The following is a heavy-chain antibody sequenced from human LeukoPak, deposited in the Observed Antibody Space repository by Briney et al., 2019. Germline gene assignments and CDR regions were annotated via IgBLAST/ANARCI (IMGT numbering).Heavy chain of an antibody. CDR3: ARDAGYDSSGSPAFDY. D-gene: IGHD3-22*01. CDR2: IYYSGST. Sequence: SETLSLTCTVSGGSISSYYWSWIRQPPGKGLEWIGYIYYSGSTNYNPSLKSRVTISVDTSKNQFSLKLSSVTAADTAVYYCARDAGYDSSGSPAFDYWGQGTLVTVSS. V-gene: IGHV4-59*01. CDR1: GGSISSYY. J-gene: IGHJ4*02.